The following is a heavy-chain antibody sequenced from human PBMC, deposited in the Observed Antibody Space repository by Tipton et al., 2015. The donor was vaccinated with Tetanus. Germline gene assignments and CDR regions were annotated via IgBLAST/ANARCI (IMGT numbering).Heavy chain of an antibody. CDR2: IHHDGSVK. D-gene: IGHD5-12*01. CDR1: RFTFSSYW. Sequence: GSLRLSCAASRFTFSSYWMSWVRQVPGEGLEWVANIHHDGSVKNYVDSVKGRFTISRDNARNSLYLQMNSLRAEDTAVYYCAKDRALSGYLFYYGMDAWGQGTTVTVSS. CDR3: AKDRALSGYLFYYGMDA. V-gene: IGHV3-7*01. J-gene: IGHJ6*02.